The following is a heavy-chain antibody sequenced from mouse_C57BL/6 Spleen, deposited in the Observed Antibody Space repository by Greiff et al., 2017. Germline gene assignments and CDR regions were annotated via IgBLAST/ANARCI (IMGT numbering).Heavy chain of an antibody. CDR3: ARNHYYYGSSSLYYYAMDY. Sequence: QVQLKQPGAELVRPGSSVKLSCKASGYTFTSYWMHWVKQRPIQGLEWIGNIDPSDSETHYNQKFKDKATLTVDKSSSTAYMQLSSLTSEDSAVYYCARNHYYYGSSSLYYYAMDYWGQGTSVTVSS. D-gene: IGHD1-1*01. CDR1: GYTFTSYW. CDR2: IDPSDSET. V-gene: IGHV1-52*01. J-gene: IGHJ4*01.